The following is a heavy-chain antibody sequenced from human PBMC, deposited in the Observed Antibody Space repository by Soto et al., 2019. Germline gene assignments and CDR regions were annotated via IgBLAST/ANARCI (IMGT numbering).Heavy chain of an antibody. V-gene: IGHV3-66*04. CDR2: IYSGGST. J-gene: IGHJ4*02. Sequence: EVQLVESGGGLVQPGGSLRLSCAASGVTVSSNYMSWVRQAPGKGLEWVSVIYSGGSTYYEDSVKGRFIISRGNSKNPLSLHMNSLRAEDPAVYYCARHGYNWGVGSVDYWGQGTLGSVS. CDR3: ARHGYNWGVGSVDY. D-gene: IGHD1-1*01. CDR1: GVTVSSNY.